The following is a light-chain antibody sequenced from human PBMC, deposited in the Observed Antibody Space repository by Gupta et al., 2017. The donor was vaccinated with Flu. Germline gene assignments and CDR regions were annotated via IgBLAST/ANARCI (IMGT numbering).Light chain of an antibody. Sequence: DNQMTQSPSTLTASVGDRVTITCRASQSISSWLACYQQKPGIAPKLLIYKASSLESGVPSRFSGRGGGTECTLSISSLRPDDFATCYCRQYNSYSRTFGQGTKVEIK. V-gene: IGKV1-5*03. CDR1: QSISSW. CDR2: KAS. CDR3: RQYNSYSRT. J-gene: IGKJ1*01.